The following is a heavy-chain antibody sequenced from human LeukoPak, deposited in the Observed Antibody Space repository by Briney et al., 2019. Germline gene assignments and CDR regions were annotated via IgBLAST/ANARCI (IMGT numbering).Heavy chain of an antibody. CDR3: ARAQVRTYDAFDI. CDR1: GYTFTSNY. D-gene: IGHD4-11*01. CDR2: IYPRDGST. Sequence: ASVKVSCKASGYTFTSNYIHWVRQAPGQGLEWMGMIYPRDGSTSYAQKFQGRVTITADESTSTAYMELSSLRSEDTAVYYCARAQVRTYDAFDIWGQGTMVTVSS. V-gene: IGHV1-46*01. J-gene: IGHJ3*02.